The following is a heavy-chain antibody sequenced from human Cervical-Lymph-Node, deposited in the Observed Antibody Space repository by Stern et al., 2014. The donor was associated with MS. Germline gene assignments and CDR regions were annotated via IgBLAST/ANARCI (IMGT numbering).Heavy chain of an antibody. CDR2: IIPMFGTA. Sequence: QVQLVQSGAEVKKPGSSVKVSCKASGGTFSSYAIRWVRQAPGHGLEWMGGIIPMFGTANYAQKFQGRVTITADESTSTAYMELSSLRSEDTAVYYCAREYNWNDRYYGMDVWGQGTTVTVSS. CDR1: GGTFSSYA. CDR3: AREYNWNDRYYGMDV. D-gene: IGHD1-20*01. V-gene: IGHV1-69*01. J-gene: IGHJ6*02.